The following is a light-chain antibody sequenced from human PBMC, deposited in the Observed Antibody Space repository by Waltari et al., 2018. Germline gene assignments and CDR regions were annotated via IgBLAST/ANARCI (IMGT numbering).Light chain of an antibody. J-gene: IGKJ3*01. CDR1: QSVGID. CDR2: DGS. Sequence: EIVLTQSPATLSLSPGERATLSCRASQSVGIDLGWYQQKPGQAPTLLIYDGSIRAAGIPARFSGSGSGTDFTLAISSIEPEDFAVYYCQQRSSWPPFTFGPGTKVEIK. V-gene: IGKV3-11*01. CDR3: QQRSSWPPFT.